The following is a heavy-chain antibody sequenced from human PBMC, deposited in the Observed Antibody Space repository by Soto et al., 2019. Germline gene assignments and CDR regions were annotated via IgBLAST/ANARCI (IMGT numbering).Heavy chain of an antibody. Sequence: SETLSLTCAVSGGSISSGGYSWSWIRQPPGKGLECNGYIYQSGSTYYNPSLKSRVTISVDGSKNQFALELSSVTAADTAVYYCARESRSSRYDSSGYSQFWFFDLWGRGTLVTVSS. D-gene: IGHD3-22*01. V-gene: IGHV4-30-2*01. CDR1: GGSISSGGYS. CDR3: ARESRSSRYDSSGYSQFWFFDL. CDR2: IYQSGST. J-gene: IGHJ2*01.